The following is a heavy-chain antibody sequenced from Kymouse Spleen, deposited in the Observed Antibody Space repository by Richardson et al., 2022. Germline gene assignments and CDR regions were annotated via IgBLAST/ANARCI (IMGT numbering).Heavy chain of an antibody. CDR3: ARQGTTGTFYYFDY. D-gene: IGHD1-1*01. J-gene: IGHJ4*02. V-gene: IGHV4-39*01. Sequence: QLQLQESGPGLVKPSETLSLTCTVSGGSISSSSYYWGWIRQPPGKGLEWIGSIYYSGSTYYNPSLKSRVTISVDTSKNQFSLKLSSVTAADTAVYYCARQGTTGTFYYFDYWGQGTLVTVSS. CDR1: GGSISSSSYY. CDR2: IYYSGST.